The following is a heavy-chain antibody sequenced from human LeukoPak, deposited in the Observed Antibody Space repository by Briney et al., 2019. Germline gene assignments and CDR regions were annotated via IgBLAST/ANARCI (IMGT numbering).Heavy chain of an antibody. V-gene: IGHV3-23*03. Sequence: GGSVRLSWAASGFTFSIYAMSWVRQAPGKVLEWVSVIYSGGSTYYADSVKGRFTISRDNSKNTLYLQMNSLRGEDTAVYYCQGVDVLRYPIVSNWGQGTLVTVSS. CDR3: QGVDVLRYPIVSN. CDR2: IYSGGST. J-gene: IGHJ4*02. D-gene: IGHD3-9*01. CDR1: GFTFSIYA.